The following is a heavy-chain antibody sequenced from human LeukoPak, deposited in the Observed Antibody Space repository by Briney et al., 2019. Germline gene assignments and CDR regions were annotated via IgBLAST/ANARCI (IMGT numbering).Heavy chain of an antibody. CDR1: GGTFSSYT. V-gene: IGHV1-69*04. CDR3: ARDRGKRGYSGYDLDPIPWYFDY. J-gene: IGHJ4*02. Sequence: SVKVSCKASGGTFSSYTISWVRQAPGQGLEWMGRIIPILGIANYAQKFQGRVTITADKSTGTAYMELSSLRSEDTAVYYCARDRGKRGYSGYDLDPIPWYFDYWGQGTLVTVSS. D-gene: IGHD5-12*01. CDR2: IIPILGIA.